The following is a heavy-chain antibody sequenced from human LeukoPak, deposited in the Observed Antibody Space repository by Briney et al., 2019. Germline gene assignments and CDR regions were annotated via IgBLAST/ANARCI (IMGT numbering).Heavy chain of an antibody. CDR2: IYSGDSDT. Sequence: GESLKTSCKGSGYSFTSYWIGWVRQMPGKGLGWVGIIYSGDSDTRYSPSLQGQVTISADKSISTAHLQWSSLKASDTAMYYCARISAGTAIAPWYFDYWGQGTPVTVSS. D-gene: IGHD2-2*02. CDR1: GYSFTSYW. V-gene: IGHV5-51*01. J-gene: IGHJ4*02. CDR3: ARISAGTAIAPWYFDY.